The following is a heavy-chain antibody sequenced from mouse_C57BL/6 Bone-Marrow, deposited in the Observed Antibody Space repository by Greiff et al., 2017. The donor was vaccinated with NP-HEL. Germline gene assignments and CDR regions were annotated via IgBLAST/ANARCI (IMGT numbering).Heavy chain of an antibody. V-gene: IGHV1-52*01. CDR2: IDPSDSET. CDR1: GYTFTSYW. Sequence: QVHVKQPGAELVRPGSSVKLSCKASGYTFTSYWMHWVKQRPIQGLEWIGNIDPSDSETHYNQKFKDKATLTVDKSSSTAYMQLSSLTSEDSAVYYCARGGPPTIVTTGAYWGQGTLVTVSA. CDR3: ARGGPPTIVTTGAY. J-gene: IGHJ3*01. D-gene: IGHD2-5*01.